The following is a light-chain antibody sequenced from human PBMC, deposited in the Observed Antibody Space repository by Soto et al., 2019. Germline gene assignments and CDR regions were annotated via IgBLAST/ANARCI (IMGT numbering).Light chain of an antibody. J-gene: IGKJ1*01. CDR3: QQYGSSPPWT. Sequence: VLKQSPGALSLSPGERATLSCRALHSVSSSYLAWYQQKPGQAPRLLINGASSRATDIPDRFSGSGSGTDFTLTISRLEPEDFAVYYCQQYGSSPPWTFGQGTKVDIK. CDR1: HSVSSSY. CDR2: GAS. V-gene: IGKV3-20*01.